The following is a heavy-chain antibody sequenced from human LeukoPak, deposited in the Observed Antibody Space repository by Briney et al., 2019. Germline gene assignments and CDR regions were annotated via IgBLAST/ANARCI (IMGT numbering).Heavy chain of an antibody. J-gene: IGHJ4*02. CDR2: INPIFGTA. CDR3: ASDNYGGNSNFDY. CDR1: EGTFSSYA. D-gene: IGHD4-23*01. Sequence: ASVKVSCKASEGTFSSYAISWVRQAPGQGLEWMGGINPIFGTANYAQKFQGRVTITADESTSTAYMELSSLRSEDTAVYYCASDNYGGNSNFDYWGQGTLVTVSS. V-gene: IGHV1-69*13.